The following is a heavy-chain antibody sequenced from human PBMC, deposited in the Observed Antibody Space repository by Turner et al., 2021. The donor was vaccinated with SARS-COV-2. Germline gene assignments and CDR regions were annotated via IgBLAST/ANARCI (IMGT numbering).Heavy chain of an antibody. Sequence: QVQLVQSGAEVTKPGASVKVSCKVSGYTLTELSMHWVRQAHGKGLEWMGGFDPEDGETIYEQKSQGRVTMTEDTSTDKAYMELSSLRSEETAVDYCAACRDGYNWGAFQIWGQGTMVTVSS. V-gene: IGHV1-24*01. CDR2: FDPEDGET. CDR3: AACRDGYNWGAFQI. CDR1: GYTLTELS. J-gene: IGHJ3*02. D-gene: IGHD5-12*01.